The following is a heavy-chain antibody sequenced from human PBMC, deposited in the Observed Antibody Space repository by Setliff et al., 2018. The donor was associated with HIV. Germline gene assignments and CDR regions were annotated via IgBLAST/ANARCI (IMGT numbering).Heavy chain of an antibody. D-gene: IGHD3-22*01. Sequence: PSETLSLTCTVSGGSISSHYWTWIRQPPGKGLEWIGYIHHSGGTQYNPSLMSRLTMSVDSSKNQFSLSLSSVTAADTAVYYCASGEPYYYDSTGYSGNYFDYWGQGTLVTVSS. V-gene: IGHV4-59*11. J-gene: IGHJ4*02. CDR2: IHHSGGT. CDR3: ASGEPYYYDSTGYSGNYFDY. CDR1: GGSISSHY.